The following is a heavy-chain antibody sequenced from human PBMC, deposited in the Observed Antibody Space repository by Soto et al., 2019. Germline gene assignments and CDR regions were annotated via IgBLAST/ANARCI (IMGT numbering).Heavy chain of an antibody. D-gene: IGHD6-19*01. CDR1: GFSLYSYV. CDR2: ISSDGTRT. J-gene: IGHJ5*02. V-gene: IGHV3-30*01. Sequence: QAQLVESGGGVVQPGGSLRLSCVASGFSLYSYVIHWVRQTPGKGLQWVAVISSDGTRTYYADSVKGRFTVSRDNSKTTQHLQMYGLTIEHTAIYYCVRDLSRSALDPWGQGTLVTVSS. CDR3: VRDLSRSALDP.